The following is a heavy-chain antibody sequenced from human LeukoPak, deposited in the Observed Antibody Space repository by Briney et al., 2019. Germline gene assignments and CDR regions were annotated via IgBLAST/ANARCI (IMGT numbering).Heavy chain of an antibody. CDR3: ARHEYSGSYYGLSWFDP. V-gene: IGHV4-39*01. Sequence: SETLSLTCTVSGGPISSSGYYWGWIPQPPGKGLGRVARIYYSGSTYYNPSLKSRLTISVVTSKNLLSLKLSSLTAADTDVYYCARHEYSGSYYGLSWFDPWGQGTLVTVSS. D-gene: IGHD1-26*01. CDR1: GGPISSSGYY. J-gene: IGHJ5*02. CDR2: IYYSGST.